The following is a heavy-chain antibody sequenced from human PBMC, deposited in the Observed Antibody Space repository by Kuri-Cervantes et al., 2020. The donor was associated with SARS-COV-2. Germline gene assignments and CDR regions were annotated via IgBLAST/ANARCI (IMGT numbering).Heavy chain of an antibody. V-gene: IGHV4-30-2*01. Sequence: SETLSLTCAVSGGSISSGGYSWSWIRQPPGKGLEWIGYIYHSGSTYYNPSLKSRVTISVDTSKNQFSLKLSPVTAADTAVYYCARLAIFGVVTDWDYYFDYWGQGTLVTVSS. D-gene: IGHD3-3*01. CDR1: GGSISSGGYS. CDR3: ARLAIFGVVTDWDYYFDY. J-gene: IGHJ4*02. CDR2: IYHSGST.